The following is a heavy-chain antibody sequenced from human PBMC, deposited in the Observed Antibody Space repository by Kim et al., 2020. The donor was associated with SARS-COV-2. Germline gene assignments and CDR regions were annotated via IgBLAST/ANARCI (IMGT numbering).Heavy chain of an antibody. J-gene: IGHJ4*02. Sequence: PSRKSRVNISIDTSKNQFSLQLSSVTAADTAVYYCARHPYSVTWTSNFDYWGQGTLVTVSS. V-gene: IGHV4-39*01. CDR3: ARHPYSVTWTSNFDY. D-gene: IGHD1-26*01.